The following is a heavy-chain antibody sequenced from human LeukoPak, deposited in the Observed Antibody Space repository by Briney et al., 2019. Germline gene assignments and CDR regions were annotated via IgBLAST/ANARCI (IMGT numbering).Heavy chain of an antibody. J-gene: IGHJ4*02. D-gene: IGHD7-27*01. CDR3: ARDVNWGHFDY. CDR2: IREDGS. Sequence: GGSLRLSCAASGFTFGTYWMARVRQGPGKGLEWVASIREDGSDYVASMKGRFAISRNNAKNSVYLQMNSLRAEDTAVYYCARDVNWGHFDYWGQGTLVTVSS. V-gene: IGHV3-7*01. CDR1: GFTFGTYW.